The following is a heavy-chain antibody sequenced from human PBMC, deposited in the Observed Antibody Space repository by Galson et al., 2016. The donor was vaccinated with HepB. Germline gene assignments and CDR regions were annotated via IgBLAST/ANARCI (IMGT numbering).Heavy chain of an antibody. J-gene: IGHJ4*02. CDR1: GFTFSDFG. V-gene: IGHV3-30*03. CDR2: ISYDGSHK. Sequence: LRLSCAASGFTFSDFGMHWVRQAPGKGLEWLAVISYDGSHKYYADSVKGRFTISRDSSKNTLFLQMNSLRAEDTAVYYCATPRDSSGSYFPPRDWGQGTLVTVSS. CDR3: ATPRDSSGSYFPPRD. D-gene: IGHD1-26*01.